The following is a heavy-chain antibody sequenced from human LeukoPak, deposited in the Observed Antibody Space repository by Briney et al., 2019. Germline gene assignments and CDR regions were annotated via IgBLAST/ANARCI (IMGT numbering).Heavy chain of an antibody. CDR3: AKRGVVVRVFLVGFHKEAYYFDS. CDR1: VITLSNYD. Sequence: GGSLRLSCGVSVITLSNYDMSWLRQSPGKALEWVAGISCSACGTNYADSVKRSFTISRDNSKNTLFLQMDRLRAEDTAVYFCAKRGVVVRVFLVGFHKEAYYFDSWGQGAQVTVSS. V-gene: IGHV3-23*01. CDR2: ISCSACGT. D-gene: IGHD3-16*02. J-gene: IGHJ4*02.